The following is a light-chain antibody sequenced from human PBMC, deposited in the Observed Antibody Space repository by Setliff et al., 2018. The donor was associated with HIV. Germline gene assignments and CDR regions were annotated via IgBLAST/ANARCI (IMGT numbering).Light chain of an antibody. CDR1: SSDVGSYNL. CDR2: EGS. J-gene: IGLJ3*02. V-gene: IGLV2-23*01. Sequence: QSVLTQPASVSGSPGQSITISCTGTSSDVGSYNLVSWYQQHPGKAPKLIIYEGSKRPSRVSNRFSGSKSGNTASLTISGLQAEDEADYYCCSYENNWVVGGGTKVTVL. CDR3: CSYENNWV.